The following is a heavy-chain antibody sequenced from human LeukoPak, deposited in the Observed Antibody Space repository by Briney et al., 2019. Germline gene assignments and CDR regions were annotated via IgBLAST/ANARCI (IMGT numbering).Heavy chain of an antibody. CDR1: GGSISSGGYY. CDR2: IYYSGST. Sequence: SETLSLTCTVSGGSISSGGYYWSWIRQHPGKGLEWIGYIYYSGSTYYNPSLKSRVTISVDTSKNQFSLKLSSVTAADTAVYYCASPGSYYNIDAFDIWGQGTMVTVSS. D-gene: IGHD3-10*01. J-gene: IGHJ3*02. V-gene: IGHV4-31*03. CDR3: ASPGSYYNIDAFDI.